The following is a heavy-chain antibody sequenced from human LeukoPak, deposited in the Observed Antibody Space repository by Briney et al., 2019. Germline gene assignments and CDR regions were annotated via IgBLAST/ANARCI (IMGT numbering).Heavy chain of an antibody. Sequence: GRSLRLSCAASGFTFSSCGMHWVRQAPGKGLEWVAVISYDGGNKYYADSVKGRFTISRDNSKNTLYLQMNSLRAEDTAVYYCAKDFTSDYGGNLIDYWGQGTLVTVSS. CDR1: GFTFSSCG. J-gene: IGHJ4*02. CDR2: ISYDGGNK. D-gene: IGHD4-23*01. CDR3: AKDFTSDYGGNLIDY. V-gene: IGHV3-30*18.